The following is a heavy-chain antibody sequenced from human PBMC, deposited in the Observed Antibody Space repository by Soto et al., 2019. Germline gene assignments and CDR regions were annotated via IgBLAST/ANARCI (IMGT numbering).Heavy chain of an antibody. J-gene: IGHJ4*02. D-gene: IGHD6-13*01. V-gene: IGHV3-30-3*01. Sequence: GGSLRLSCAASGFTFSSYAMHWVRQAPGKGLEWVAVISYDGSNKYYADSVKGRFTISKDNSKNTLYLQMNSLRAEDTAVYYCAGIGAVRSSRRLGIAAAGSRLVNDYWGQGTLVTVSS. CDR1: GFTFSSYA. CDR2: ISYDGSNK. CDR3: AGIGAVRSSRRLGIAAAGSRLVNDY.